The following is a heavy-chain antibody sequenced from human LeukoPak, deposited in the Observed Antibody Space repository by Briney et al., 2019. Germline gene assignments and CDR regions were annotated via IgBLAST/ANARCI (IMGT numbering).Heavy chain of an antibody. CDR1: GFTFSSYA. V-gene: IGHV3-23*01. J-gene: IGHJ3*02. D-gene: IGHD3-3*01. CDR2: ISGSGGST. CDR3: AKLDTIFGGLSLDVWSDAFDI. Sequence: GGSLRLSCAASGFTFSSYAMSWVRQAPGKGLEWVSAISGSGGSTYYADSVKGRFTISRDNSKNTLYLQMNSLRAEDTAVSYCAKLDTIFGGLSLDVWSDAFDIWGQGTMVTVSS.